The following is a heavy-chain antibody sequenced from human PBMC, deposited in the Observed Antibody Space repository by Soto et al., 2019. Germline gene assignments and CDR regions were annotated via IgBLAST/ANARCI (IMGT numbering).Heavy chain of an antibody. J-gene: IGHJ6*02. D-gene: IGHD2-2*01. CDR3: VKDIVVVQAAMHGYYYYGMDV. CDR2: ISYDGSNK. CDR1: GFTFSIYA. Sequence: GGSLRLSCSASGFTFSIYAMSWVRQAPGKGLDWVAVISYDGSNKDYADSEKGRFTISRDNSKNTLYLQMNSLRAEDTAVYYCVKDIVVVQAAMHGYYYYGMDVWGQGTTVTVSS. V-gene: IGHV3-30*18.